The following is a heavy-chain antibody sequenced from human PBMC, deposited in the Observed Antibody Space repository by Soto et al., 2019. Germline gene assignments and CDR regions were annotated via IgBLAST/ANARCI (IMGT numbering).Heavy chain of an antibody. V-gene: IGHV4-59*01. CDR1: GDSIYTYY. Sequence: SETLSLTCNVSGDSIYTYYWSWIRQPPGKELEWIGYIYYSGSTNYNPSLKSRVTISVDTSKNQFSLKLSSVTAADTAVYYCARGNYYYGMDVWGQGTTVTVSS. J-gene: IGHJ6*02. CDR3: ARGNYYYGMDV. CDR2: IYYSGST.